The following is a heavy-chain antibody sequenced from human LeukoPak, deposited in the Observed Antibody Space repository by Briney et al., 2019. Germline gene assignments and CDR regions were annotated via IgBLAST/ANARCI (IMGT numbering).Heavy chain of an antibody. CDR2: INPNSGGT. Sequence: PSASVKVSCKASGYTFTGYYMHWVRQAPGQGLEWMGWINPNSGGTNYAQKSQGRVTMTRDTSISTAYMELSRLRSDDTAVYYCARVYRGYSGVYYYYGMDVWGQGTTVTVSS. J-gene: IGHJ6*02. CDR3: ARVYRGYSGVYYYYGMDV. D-gene: IGHD5-12*01. CDR1: GYTFTGYY. V-gene: IGHV1-2*02.